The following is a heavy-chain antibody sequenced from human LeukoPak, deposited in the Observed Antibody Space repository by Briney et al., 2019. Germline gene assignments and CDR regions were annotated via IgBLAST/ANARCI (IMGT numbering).Heavy chain of an antibody. CDR1: GGSISSYY. V-gene: IGHV4-4*07. J-gene: IGHJ4*02. Sequence: PSETLSLTCTVSGGSISSYYWSWIRQPAGKGLEWIGRIYTSGCTNYNPSLKSRVTMSVDTSKNQFSLKLSSVTAADTAVYYCARDVAYFDWLLPFDYWGQGTLVTVSS. CDR3: ARDVAYFDWLLPFDY. D-gene: IGHD3-9*01. CDR2: IYTSGCT.